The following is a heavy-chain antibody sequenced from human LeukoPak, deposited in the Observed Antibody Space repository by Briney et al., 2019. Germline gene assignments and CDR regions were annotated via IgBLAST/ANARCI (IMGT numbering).Heavy chain of an antibody. CDR3: ARREWMVAMTPQKYYFDY. V-gene: IGHV5-51*01. D-gene: IGHD6-19*01. CDR1: GYSFTSYW. J-gene: IGHJ4*02. CDR2: IYPGDSDT. Sequence: GESLKISCKVSGYSFTSYWIGWVRQMPGKGLEWMGIIYPGDSDTRYSPSFQGQVTISADKSISTAYLQWSSLKASDTAMYYCARREWMVAMTPQKYYFDYWGQGTLVTVSS.